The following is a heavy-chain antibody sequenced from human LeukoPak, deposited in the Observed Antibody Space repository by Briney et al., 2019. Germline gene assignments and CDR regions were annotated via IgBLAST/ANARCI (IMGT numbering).Heavy chain of an antibody. J-gene: IGHJ3*02. Sequence: GASVKVSCKASGYTFTSYYMHWVRQAPGQGLEWMGIINPSGGSTSYAQKFQGRVTMTTDTSTSTAYMELRSLRSDDTAVYYCARDSVTMIVVVPDAFDIWGQGTMVTVSS. CDR1: GYTFTSYY. CDR2: INPSGGST. CDR3: ARDSVTMIVVVPDAFDI. V-gene: IGHV1-46*01. D-gene: IGHD3-22*01.